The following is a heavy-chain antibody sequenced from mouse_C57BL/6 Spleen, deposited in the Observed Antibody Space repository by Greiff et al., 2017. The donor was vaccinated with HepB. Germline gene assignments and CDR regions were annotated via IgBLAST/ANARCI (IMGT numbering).Heavy chain of an antibody. CDR2: INPNNGGT. Sequence: KLQQSGPELVKPGASVKIPCKASGYTFTDYNMDWVKQSHGKSLEWIGDINPNNGGTIYNQKFKGKATLTVDKSSSTAYMELRSLTSEDTAVYYCARGTAQASAWFAYWGQGTLVTVSA. CDR1: GYTFTDYN. V-gene: IGHV1-18*01. J-gene: IGHJ3*01. D-gene: IGHD3-2*02. CDR3: ARGTAQASAWFAY.